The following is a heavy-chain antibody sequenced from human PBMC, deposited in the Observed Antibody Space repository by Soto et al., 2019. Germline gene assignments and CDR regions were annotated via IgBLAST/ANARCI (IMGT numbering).Heavy chain of an antibody. J-gene: IGHJ6*02. CDR3: ARGNFYYGMDF. CDR2: FSDSGST. Sequence: QVQLQQWGAGLLKPSETLSLICAVYGGSFSGNYWTWIRQPPGKGLEWIGEFSDSGSTNYNPSLKSRVTISEDMSKSKFSPKLSSVTAADTAVYYCARGNFYYGMDFGGQGTTVTVSS. CDR1: GGSFSGNY. V-gene: IGHV4-34*01.